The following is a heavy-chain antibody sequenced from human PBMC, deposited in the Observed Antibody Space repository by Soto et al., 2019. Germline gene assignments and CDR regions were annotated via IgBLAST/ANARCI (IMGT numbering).Heavy chain of an antibody. CDR2: IIPIFGTA. V-gene: IGHV1-69*01. D-gene: IGHD6-6*01. J-gene: IGHJ3*02. Sequence: QVQLVQSGAEVKKPGSSVKVSCKASGGTFSSYAISWVRQAPGQGLEWMGGIIPIFGTANYAQKFQGRVTITTDESTSTAYMELSSLRSEDTAVYYCASAVVAARHPLHDAFDIWGQGTMVTVSS. CDR1: GGTFSSYA. CDR3: ASAVVAARHPLHDAFDI.